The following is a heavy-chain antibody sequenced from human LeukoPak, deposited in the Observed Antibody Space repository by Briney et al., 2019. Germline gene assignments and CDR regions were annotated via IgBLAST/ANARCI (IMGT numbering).Heavy chain of an antibody. J-gene: IGHJ3*02. V-gene: IGHV1-2*02. CDR3: ARGRDSGSPYDAFDI. CDR2: INPDSGVT. CDR1: GNAFTAYY. D-gene: IGHD1-26*01. Sequence: ASVKVSCKASGNAFTAYYMHWVRQAPGQGLEWMGWINPDSGVTNYAQKFQGRVTMTRDTSISTAYMELSRLRSDDTAVYYCARGRDSGSPYDAFDIWGQGTMVTVSS.